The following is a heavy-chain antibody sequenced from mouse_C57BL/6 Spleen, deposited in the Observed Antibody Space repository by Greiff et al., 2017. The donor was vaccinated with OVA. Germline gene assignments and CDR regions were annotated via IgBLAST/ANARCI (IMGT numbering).Heavy chain of an antibody. Sequence: VQLQQSGPELVKPGASVKMSCKASGYTFTDYNMHWVKQSPGKSLEWIGSINPNNGGTSYHQKFKGKATLTVNNSSSTAYMELRSLTSEDSAVYYCARHYGISYVGYFDVWGTGTTVTVSS. CDR3: ARHYGISYVGYFDV. CDR1: GYTFTDYN. CDR2: INPNNGGT. V-gene: IGHV1-22*01. J-gene: IGHJ1*03. D-gene: IGHD1-1*01.